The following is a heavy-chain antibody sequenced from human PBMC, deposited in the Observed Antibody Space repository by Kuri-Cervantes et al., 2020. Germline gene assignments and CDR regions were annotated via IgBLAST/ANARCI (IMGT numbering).Heavy chain of an antibody. V-gene: IGHV3-33*08. J-gene: IGHJ5*02. CDR2: IWYDGSNK. CDR1: GFTFSSYA. Sequence: GESLKISCAASGFTFSSYAMSWVRQAPGKGLEWVAVIWYDGSNKYYADSVKGRFTISRDNSKNTLYLQMNSLRAEDTAVYYCARGRGDYGDYVGNQLRYNWFDPWGQGTLVTVSS. CDR3: ARGRGDYGDYVGNQLRYNWFDP. D-gene: IGHD4-17*01.